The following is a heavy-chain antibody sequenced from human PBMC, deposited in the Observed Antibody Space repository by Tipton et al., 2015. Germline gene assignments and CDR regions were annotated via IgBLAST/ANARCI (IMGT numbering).Heavy chain of an antibody. CDR2: INPNRGVT. J-gene: IGHJ6*02. Sequence: QLVQSGAEVKEPGASVKVSCKASGYTFIGSYIHWVRQAPGQGLEWMGWINPNRGVTNVAQKFQARVTLTRDTSVSTAYVEVRRLPSDDTAVYYCARDTSGGATDHYETYSGLDLWGLGTPVTVSS. CDR1: GYTFIGSY. V-gene: IGHV1-2*02. D-gene: IGHD3-16*01. CDR3: ARDTSGGATDHYETYSGLDL.